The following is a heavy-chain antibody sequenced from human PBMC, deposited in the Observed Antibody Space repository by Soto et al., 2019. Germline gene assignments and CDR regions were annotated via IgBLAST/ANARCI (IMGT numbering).Heavy chain of an antibody. D-gene: IGHD3-3*01. Sequence: ASVKVSCKASGYTFTSYGISWVRQAPGQGLEWMGWISAYNGNTNYAQKLQGRVTMTTDTSTSTAYMELRSLRSDDTAVYYCARDGEVFWFLECLPYFDYRGQGTPVTVSS. CDR2: ISAYNGNT. CDR1: GYTFTSYG. CDR3: ARDGEVFWFLECLPYFDY. V-gene: IGHV1-18*01. J-gene: IGHJ4*02.